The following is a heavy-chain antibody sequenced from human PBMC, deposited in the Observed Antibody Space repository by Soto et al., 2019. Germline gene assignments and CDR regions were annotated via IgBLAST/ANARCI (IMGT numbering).Heavy chain of an antibody. CDR3: ARDVVVTPPDGIDV. J-gene: IGHJ6*02. V-gene: IGHV1-2*02. D-gene: IGHD2-21*01. CDR1: GYTFTGYY. CDR2: INPNSGGT. Sequence: QVQLVQSGAEVKKPGASVKVSCKASGYTFTGYYMHWVRQAPGQGLEWMGWINPNSGGTNYAQKFQGRVTMTRDTANSTAHIELSRLRSDDTGVDYWARDVVVTPPDGIDVRGQGTTVTVSS.